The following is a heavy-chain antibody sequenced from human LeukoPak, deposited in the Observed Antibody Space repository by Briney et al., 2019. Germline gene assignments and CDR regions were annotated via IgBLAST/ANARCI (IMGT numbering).Heavy chain of an antibody. CDR2: IYYSGST. V-gene: IGHV4-59*01. Sequence: SETLSLTCTVSGGSIRSYYWSWIRQPPGKGLEWIGYIYYSGSTNYNPSLKSRVTISVDTSKNQFSLKLSSVTAADTAVYYCARGYCSSTSCPGGVDYYYGMDVWGQGTTVTVSS. CDR3: ARGYCSSTSCPGGVDYYYGMDV. CDR1: GGSIRSYY. J-gene: IGHJ6*02. D-gene: IGHD2-2*01.